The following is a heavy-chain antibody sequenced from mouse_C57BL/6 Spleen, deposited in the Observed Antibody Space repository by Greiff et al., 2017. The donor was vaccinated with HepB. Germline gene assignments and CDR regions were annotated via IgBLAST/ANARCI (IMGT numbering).Heavy chain of an antibody. J-gene: IGHJ2*01. D-gene: IGHD1-1*01. Sequence: EVKLLESGPVLVKPGASVKMSCKASGYTFTDYYMNWVKQSHGKSLEWIGVINPYNGGTSYNQKFKGKATLTVDKSSSTAYMELNSLTSEDSAVYYCARNYYGSSPDYWGQGTTLTVSS. CDR2: INPYNGGT. CDR3: ARNYYGSSPDY. CDR1: GYTFTDYY. V-gene: IGHV1-19*01.